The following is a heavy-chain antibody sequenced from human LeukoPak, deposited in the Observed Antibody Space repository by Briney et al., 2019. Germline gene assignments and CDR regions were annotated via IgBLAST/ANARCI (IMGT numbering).Heavy chain of an antibody. CDR1: GYTFSNYH. CDR2: INPRYGST. Sequence: ASVKVSCKASGYTFSNYHIHWVRQAPGQGIEWMGIINPRYGSTTYAQNLQGRVTMTRDMSTSTVYMELSSLRSEDTAVYYCAREEARDGSTGYYFDYWGQGTLLTVSS. D-gene: IGHD5-24*01. V-gene: IGHV1-46*01. J-gene: IGHJ4*02. CDR3: AREEARDGSTGYYFDY.